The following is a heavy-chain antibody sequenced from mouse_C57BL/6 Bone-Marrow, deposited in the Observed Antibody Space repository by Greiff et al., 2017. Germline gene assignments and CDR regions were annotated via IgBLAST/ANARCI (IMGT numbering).Heavy chain of an antibody. Sequence: VQLKQSGAELVRPGASVKLSCTASGFNIKDDYMHWVKQRPEQGLEWIGWIDPENGDTEYASKFQGQATITADTSSNTAYLQLSSLTSEDTAVYYCTFYSNYYFDYWGQGTTLTASS. CDR3: TFYSNYYFDY. CDR1: GFNIKDDY. D-gene: IGHD2-5*01. V-gene: IGHV14-4*01. J-gene: IGHJ2*01. CDR2: IDPENGDT.